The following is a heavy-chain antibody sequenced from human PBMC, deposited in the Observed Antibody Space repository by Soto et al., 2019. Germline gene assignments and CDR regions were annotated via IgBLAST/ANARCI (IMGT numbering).Heavy chain of an antibody. CDR2: IWYDGSNK. J-gene: IGHJ4*02. CDR3: ARGYSSGSMTLDY. V-gene: IGHV3-33*01. CDR1: GFTFSSYG. D-gene: IGHD6-25*01. Sequence: GGSLRLSCVASGFTFSSYGMHWVRQAPGKGLEWVAVIWYDGSNKYYADSVKGRFTISRDNSKNTLYLQMNSLRAEDTAVYYCARGYSSGSMTLDYWGQGTLVTVSS.